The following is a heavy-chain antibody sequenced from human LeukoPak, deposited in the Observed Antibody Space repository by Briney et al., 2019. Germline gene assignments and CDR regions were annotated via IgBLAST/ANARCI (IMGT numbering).Heavy chain of an antibody. V-gene: IGHV1-18*01. CDR3: ARLPGYSSSWYGRADY. CDR2: ISAYNGNT. CDR1: GYTFTSYG. J-gene: IGHJ4*02. Sequence: ASVKVSCKASGYTFTSYGISWVRQAPGQGLEWMGWISAYNGNTNYAQKLQGRVTMTTDTSTSTAYMELRSLRSDDTAVYYCARLPGYSSSWYGRADYWGQEPLVTVSS. D-gene: IGHD6-13*01.